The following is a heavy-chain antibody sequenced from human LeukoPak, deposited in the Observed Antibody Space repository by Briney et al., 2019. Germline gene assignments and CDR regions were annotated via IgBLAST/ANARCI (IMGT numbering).Heavy chain of an antibody. Sequence: ASVKVSCKASGYTFTSYGISWVRQAPGQGLEWMGWISAYNGNTNYAQKLQGRVTMTTDTSTSTAHMELRSLRSDDTAVYYCARDLDIVVVPAAHYYYMDVWGKGTTVTVSS. J-gene: IGHJ6*03. CDR2: ISAYNGNT. V-gene: IGHV1-18*01. CDR1: GYTFTSYG. CDR3: ARDLDIVVVPAAHYYYMDV. D-gene: IGHD2-2*03.